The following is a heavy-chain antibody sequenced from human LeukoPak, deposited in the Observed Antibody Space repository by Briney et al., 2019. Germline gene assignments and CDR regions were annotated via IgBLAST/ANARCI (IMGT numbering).Heavy chain of an antibody. CDR1: GFSFSTYE. D-gene: IGHD5-12*01. V-gene: IGHV3-48*03. CDR3: ARDESGYDYFDY. CDR2: ISSSGSTI. Sequence: GGSLRLSCVATGFSFSTYEMNWVRQAPGKGLEWVAYISSSGSTIYYADSVKGRFTISRDNAKNSLYLQMNSLRAEDTAVYYCARDESGYDYFDYWGQGTLVTVSS. J-gene: IGHJ4*02.